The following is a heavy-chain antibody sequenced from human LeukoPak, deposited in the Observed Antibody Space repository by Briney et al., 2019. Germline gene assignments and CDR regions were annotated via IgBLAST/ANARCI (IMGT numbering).Heavy chain of an antibody. J-gene: IGHJ4*02. CDR3: AKDHYGSGSYFDY. CDR1: GFTFDDYA. CDR2: ISWNSGSI. V-gene: IGHV3-9*01. Sequence: PGGSLRLSCAASGFTFDDYAMHWVRRAPGKGLEWVSGISWNSGSIGYADSVKGRFTISRDNAKNSLYLQMNSLRAEDTALYYCAKDHYGSGSYFDYWGQGTLVTVSS. D-gene: IGHD3-10*01.